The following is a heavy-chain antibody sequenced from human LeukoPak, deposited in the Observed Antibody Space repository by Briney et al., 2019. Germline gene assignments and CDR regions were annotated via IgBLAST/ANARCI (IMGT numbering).Heavy chain of an antibody. D-gene: IGHD1-26*01. Sequence: GGSLRLSCAASGFTFSSYEMNWVRQAPGKGLEWVPYISSSGSTIYYADSVKGRFTISRDNAKNSLYLQMNSLRAEDTAVYYCASPHELGYSGSYEDYWGQGTLVTVSS. J-gene: IGHJ4*02. CDR2: ISSSGSTI. CDR1: GFTFSSYE. CDR3: ASPHELGYSGSYEDY. V-gene: IGHV3-48*03.